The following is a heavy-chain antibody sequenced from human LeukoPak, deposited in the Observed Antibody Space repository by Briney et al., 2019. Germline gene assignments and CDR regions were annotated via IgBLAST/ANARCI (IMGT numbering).Heavy chain of an antibody. CDR3: ATTSGWLQYYFDY. CDR1: GYTLTELS. V-gene: IGHV1-24*01. D-gene: IGHD5-24*01. Sequence: GASVKVSGKVSGYTLTELSMHWVRQAPGKGLEWMGGFDPEDGETIYAQKFQGRVTMTEDTSTDTAYMELSSLRSEDTAVYYCATTSGWLQYYFDYWGQGTLVTVSS. CDR2: FDPEDGET. J-gene: IGHJ4*02.